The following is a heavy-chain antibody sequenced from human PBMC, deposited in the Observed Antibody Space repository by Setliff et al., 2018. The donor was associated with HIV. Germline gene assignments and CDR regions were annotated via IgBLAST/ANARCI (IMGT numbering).Heavy chain of an antibody. CDR2: FDPEDGET. J-gene: IGHJ3*02. V-gene: IGHV1-24*01. CDR3: ATVGPTIWGAFDI. D-gene: IGHD3-16*01. CDR1: GGTFSSYA. Sequence: ASVKVSCKASGGTFSSYAISWVRQAPGQGLEWMGGFDPEDGETIYAQKLQGRVTMTEDTSTDTAYMELSSLRSEDTAVYYCATVGPTIWGAFDIWGQGTMVT.